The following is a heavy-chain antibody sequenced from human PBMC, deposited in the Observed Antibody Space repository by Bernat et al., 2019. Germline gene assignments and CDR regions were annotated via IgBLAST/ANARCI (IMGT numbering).Heavy chain of an antibody. CDR3: AKGHIGSGSVYYFDY. Sequence: EVQLLESGGGLVQPGGSLRLSCAASGFTFSSYAMGWVRQAPGKGLEWVSTISGSGDSTYYADSVKGRFTFYRDNSKNTLYLQMNSLRAEDTAVYSCAKGHIGSGSVYYFDYWGRGTRVTVSS. D-gene: IGHD3-22*01. CDR1: GFTFSSYA. CDR2: ISGSGDST. V-gene: IGHV3-23*01. J-gene: IGHJ4*02.